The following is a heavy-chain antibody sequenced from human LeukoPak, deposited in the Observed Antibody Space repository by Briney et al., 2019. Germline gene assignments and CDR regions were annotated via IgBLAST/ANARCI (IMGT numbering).Heavy chain of an antibody. CDR3: TRVEVATNLPDY. J-gene: IGHJ4*02. CDR1: GYTFIAYY. D-gene: IGHD5-24*01. V-gene: IGHV1-2*06. CDR2: INPNSGGT. Sequence: ASVKVSCKASGYTFIAYYVHWVRQAPGQGLEWMGRINPNSGGTNYAQNFQGRVTMTRDTSISPVYMELNRLTSDDTAVYYCTRVEVATNLPDYWGQGTLVTVSS.